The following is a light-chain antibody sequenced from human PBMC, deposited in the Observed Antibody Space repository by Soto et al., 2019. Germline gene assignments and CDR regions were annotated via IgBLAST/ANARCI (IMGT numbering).Light chain of an antibody. CDR2: AAS. J-gene: IGKJ4*01. V-gene: IGKV1-39*01. CDR3: QQRRTWPLN. Sequence: DIQMTQSPSSLSASVVDRVTITFRASQSISSYLNWYQQKPGKAPKLLIYAASSLQSGVPSRFSGSGSGTDFTLTISSLEPEDFAVYYCQQRRTWPLNFGGGTKVDIK. CDR1: QSISSY.